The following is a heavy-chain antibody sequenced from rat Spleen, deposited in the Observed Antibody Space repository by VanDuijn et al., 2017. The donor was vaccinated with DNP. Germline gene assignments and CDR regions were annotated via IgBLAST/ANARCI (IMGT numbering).Heavy chain of an antibody. Sequence: EVQLVESGGGLVQPGRSLKLSCAASGFTFSDYNMAWVRQAPKKGLEWVASISTSGGSTYYRDSVKGRFTVSRDNAKSTLYLQMDSLRSEDTATYYCARYDYWGQGVMVTVSS. CDR1: GFTFSDYN. CDR3: ARYDY. V-gene: IGHV5S23*01. J-gene: IGHJ2*01. CDR2: ISTSGGST.